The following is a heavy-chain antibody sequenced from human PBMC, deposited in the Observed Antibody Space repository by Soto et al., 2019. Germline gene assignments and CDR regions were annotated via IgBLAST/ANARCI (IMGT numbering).Heavy chain of an antibody. CDR3: AKDREVSYYYDSSGYYYYYGMDV. D-gene: IGHD3-22*01. V-gene: IGHV3-30*18. J-gene: IGHJ6*02. CDR2: ISYDGSNK. CDR1: GFTFSSYG. Sequence: GGSLRLSCAASGFTFSSYGMHWVRQAPGKGLEWVAVISYDGSNKYYADSVKGRLTISRDNSKNTLYLQMNSLRAEDTAVYYCAKDREVSYYYDSSGYYYYYGMDVWGQGTTVTVSS.